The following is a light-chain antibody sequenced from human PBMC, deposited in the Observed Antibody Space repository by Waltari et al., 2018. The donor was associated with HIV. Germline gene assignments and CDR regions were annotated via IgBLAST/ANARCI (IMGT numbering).Light chain of an antibody. CDR3: ASYTSSNTRV. V-gene: IGLV2-14*03. CDR2: DVS. Sequence: QSALTQPASVSGSPGQSITISCTGTSGDVGHSSSLPWYQHHTGKAPRLIIYDVSNRASGVSNRFSGSKSGDTASLTISGLQAEDEADYYCASYTSSNTRVFGTGTEVTVV. CDR1: SGDVGHSSS. J-gene: IGLJ1*01.